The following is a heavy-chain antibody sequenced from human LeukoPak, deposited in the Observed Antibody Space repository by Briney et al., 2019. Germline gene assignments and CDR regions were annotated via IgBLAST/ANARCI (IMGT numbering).Heavy chain of an antibody. V-gene: IGHV1-69*04. Sequence: SVKVSXKASGGTFSSYTISWVRQAPGQGLEWMGRIIPILGIANYAQKFQGRVTITADKSTSTAYMELSSLRSEDTAVYYCARDRDYYDSSGYENWFDPWGQGTLVTVSS. CDR3: ARDRDYYDSSGYENWFDP. CDR1: GGTFSSYT. D-gene: IGHD3-22*01. J-gene: IGHJ5*02. CDR2: IIPILGIA.